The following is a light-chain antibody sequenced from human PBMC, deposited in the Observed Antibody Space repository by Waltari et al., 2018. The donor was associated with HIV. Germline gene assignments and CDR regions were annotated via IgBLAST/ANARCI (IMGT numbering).Light chain of an antibody. CDR1: SRAFWTYNL. Sequence: SPLAQPASLSGFSGTYTTIPCPGTSRAFWTYNLVSLYQQRPGKAPKLIISEVSQRPAGVSNRFSGSKAANTASLTSSGLQAEDEADYYCCSDAGSTNWVFGGGTKLTVL. J-gene: IGLJ3*02. CDR2: EVS. V-gene: IGLV2-23*02. CDR3: CSDAGSTNWV.